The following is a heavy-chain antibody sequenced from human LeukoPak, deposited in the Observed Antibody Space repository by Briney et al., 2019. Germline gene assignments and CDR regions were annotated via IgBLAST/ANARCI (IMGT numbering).Heavy chain of an antibody. D-gene: IGHD4-11*01. V-gene: IGHV3-48*01. Sequence: PGGSLRLSCAGSGDSFISHTMIWVRQAPGKGLEWISYIGYSESRIYYADSVKGRFGISRDDAKTSLYLHMNSLRAEDTAFYYCAREYDSRARFDSWGQGILV. CDR3: AREYDSRARFDS. CDR1: GDSFISHT. CDR2: IGYSESRI. J-gene: IGHJ4*02.